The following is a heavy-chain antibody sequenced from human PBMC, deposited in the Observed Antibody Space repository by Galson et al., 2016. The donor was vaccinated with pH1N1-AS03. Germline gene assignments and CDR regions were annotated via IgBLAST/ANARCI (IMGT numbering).Heavy chain of an antibody. CDR3: ARRRGFSSDYYGLDV. J-gene: IGHJ6*02. Sequence: ETLSLPCTVSGGSISTSSYYWGWIRQPPGKGLEWIANIYYTGSTYYNPSLKSRVTISVDTSKNQFSLKLNSVTAADTALYYCARRRGFSSDYYGLDVWGQGTLVTVSS. D-gene: IGHD5-18*01. CDR1: GGSISTSSYY. V-gene: IGHV4-39*01. CDR2: IYYTGST.